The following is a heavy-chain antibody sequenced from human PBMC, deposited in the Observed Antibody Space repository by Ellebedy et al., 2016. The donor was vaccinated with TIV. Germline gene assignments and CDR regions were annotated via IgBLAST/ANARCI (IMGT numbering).Heavy chain of an antibody. CDR1: GFTFNNYN. Sequence: GESLKISCAASGFTFNNYNMNWVRQAPGKGLEWVSSISSSTSYIYYADSVKGRFTISRDNAKNSLFLQMNSLRAEDTAVYYCARDSDDDAFDIWGQGTMVTVSS. CDR3: ARDSDDDAFDI. CDR2: ISSSTSYI. J-gene: IGHJ3*02. V-gene: IGHV3-21*01.